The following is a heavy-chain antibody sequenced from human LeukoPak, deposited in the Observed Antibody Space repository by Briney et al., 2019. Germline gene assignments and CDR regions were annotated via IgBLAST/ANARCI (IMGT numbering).Heavy chain of an antibody. J-gene: IGHJ4*02. Sequence: SVKVSCKASGGTVSSYAISWVRQAPGQGLEWMGGIIPIFGTANYAQKFQGRVTITADESTSTAYMELSSLRSEDTAVYYCARDKTRSSIAACLDYWGQGTLVTVSS. D-gene: IGHD6-6*01. CDR3: ARDKTRSSIAACLDY. V-gene: IGHV1-69*13. CDR2: IIPIFGTA. CDR1: GGTVSSYA.